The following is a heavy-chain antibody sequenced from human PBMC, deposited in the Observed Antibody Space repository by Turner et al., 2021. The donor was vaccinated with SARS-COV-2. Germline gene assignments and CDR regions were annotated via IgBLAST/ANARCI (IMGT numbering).Heavy chain of an antibody. Sequence: QVHLVQSGAEVKKPGASVNVSCKASTYTFSDYYVHWVRQAPGQGREWMGWINPNSGSAHYGQNFKGRVTMTRDTSISTAYMELSRLRSDDTAVYYCARGRSRYTSSWYFGHLDYWGQGTLVTVSS. D-gene: IGHD6-13*01. J-gene: IGHJ4*02. CDR3: ARGRSRYTSSWYFGHLDY. V-gene: IGHV1-2*02. CDR2: INPNSGSA. CDR1: TYTFSDYY.